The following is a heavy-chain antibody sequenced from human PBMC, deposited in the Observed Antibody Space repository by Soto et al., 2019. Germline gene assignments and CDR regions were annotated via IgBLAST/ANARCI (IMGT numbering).Heavy chain of an antibody. V-gene: IGHV3-23*01. CDR1: GFTFSSYA. CDR3: AKNVLRFLEWPETGFDP. CDR2: ISGSGGST. D-gene: IGHD3-3*01. J-gene: IGHJ5*02. Sequence: PGGSLRLSCAASGFTFSSYAMSWVRQAPGKGLEWVSAISGSGGSTYYADYVKGRFTISRDNSKNTLYLQMNSLRAEDTAVYYCAKNVLRFLEWPETGFDPWGQGTLVTVS.